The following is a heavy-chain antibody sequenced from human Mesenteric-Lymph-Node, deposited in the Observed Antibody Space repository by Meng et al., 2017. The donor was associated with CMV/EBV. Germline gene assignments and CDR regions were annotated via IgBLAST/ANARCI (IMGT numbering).Heavy chain of an antibody. Sequence: LSCAGPGFTFSSYGMHWVRQAPGKGLEWVAVIWYDGSNKYYADSVKGRFTISRDNSKNTLYLQMNSLRAEDTAVYYCARDRRGTIDYWGLGTLVTVSS. V-gene: IGHV3-33*01. CDR2: IWYDGSNK. CDR3: ARDRRGTIDY. D-gene: IGHD1-26*01. J-gene: IGHJ4*02. CDR1: GFTFSSYG.